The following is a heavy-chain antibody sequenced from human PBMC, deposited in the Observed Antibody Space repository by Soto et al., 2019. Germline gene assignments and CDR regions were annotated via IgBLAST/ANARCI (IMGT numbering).Heavy chain of an antibody. J-gene: IGHJ4*02. CDR1: VYTFTSYG. CDR3: SRELCGGRRLQPYYFDS. D-gene: IGHD1-1*01. CDR2: ISAYNDNT. Sequence: SSVKVSCKASVYTFTSYGISLVRQAPGQALEWMGWISAYNDNTNYAQRLQCRVTMTTDTSTSTAYMELRSERSDYTTDYYFSRELCGGRRLQPYYFDSWGQGTLVTVSS. V-gene: IGHV1-18*04.